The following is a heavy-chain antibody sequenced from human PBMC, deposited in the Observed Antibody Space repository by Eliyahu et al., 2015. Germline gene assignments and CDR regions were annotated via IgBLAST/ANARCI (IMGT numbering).Heavy chain of an antibody. CDR3: ATYSSGWSKWFDP. CDR2: IYSDGKT. CDR1: GGSISEYY. J-gene: IGHJ5*02. Sequence: QVQLQGSGPGLVRPSETLSLTCTISGGSISEYYWNWIRQPPGKGLEWIGYIYSDGKTNYNPPFKSRVSISLDTSESQLSLRLTSVTAADTAIYYCATYSSGWSKWFDPWGQGTLVTVSS. V-gene: IGHV4-4*09. D-gene: IGHD6-19*01.